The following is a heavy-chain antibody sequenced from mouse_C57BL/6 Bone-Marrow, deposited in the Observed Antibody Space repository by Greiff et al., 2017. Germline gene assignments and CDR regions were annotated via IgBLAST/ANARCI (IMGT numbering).Heavy chain of an antibody. Sequence: QVQLQQSGPELVKPGASVKISCKASGYAFSSSWMNWVKQRPGNGLEWIGRIYPGDGDTNYNGKFKGKATLTADKSSSTAYMQLSSLTSEDSAVYFCASTTVVAAYYFDYWGQGTTLTVSS. J-gene: IGHJ2*01. V-gene: IGHV1-82*01. D-gene: IGHD1-1*01. CDR3: ASTTVVAAYYFDY. CDR1: GYAFSSSW. CDR2: IYPGDGDT.